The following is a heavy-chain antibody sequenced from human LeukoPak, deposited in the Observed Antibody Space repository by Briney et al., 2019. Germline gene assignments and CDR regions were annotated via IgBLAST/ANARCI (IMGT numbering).Heavy chain of an antibody. CDR2: IYYSGST. D-gene: IGHD1-26*01. Sequence: PSETLSLTCTVSGGSISSSSYYWGWIRQPPGKGLEWIGSIYYSGSTYYNPSLKSRVTISVDTSKNQFSLKLSSVTAADTAVYYCARGRMEWELREIDYWGQGTLVTVSS. J-gene: IGHJ4*02. CDR1: GGSISSSSYY. V-gene: IGHV4-39*01. CDR3: ARGRMEWELREIDY.